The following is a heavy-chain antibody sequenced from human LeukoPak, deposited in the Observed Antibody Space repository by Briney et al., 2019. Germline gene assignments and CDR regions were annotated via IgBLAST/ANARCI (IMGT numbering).Heavy chain of an antibody. CDR3: AREHYDYVWGSYRYIAWGY. CDR1: GGTISSYY. Sequence: SETLSLTCTVSGGTISSYYWSWIRQPPGKGLEWIGYIYYSGSTNYNPSLKSRVTISVDTSKNQFSLKLSSVTAEDTAVYYCAREHYDYVWGSYRYIAWGYWGQGTLVTVSS. D-gene: IGHD3-16*02. J-gene: IGHJ4*02. V-gene: IGHV4-59*01. CDR2: IYYSGST.